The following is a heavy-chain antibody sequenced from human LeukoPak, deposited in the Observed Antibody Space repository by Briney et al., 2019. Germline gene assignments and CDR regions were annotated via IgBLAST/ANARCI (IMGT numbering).Heavy chain of an antibody. D-gene: IGHD3-10*01. V-gene: IGHV3-33*01. CDR2: IWYDGSNK. CDR1: GFTFSSYG. Sequence: GGSLRLSCAASGFTFSSYGMHWVRQAPGKGLEWVAVIWYDGSNKYYADSVKGRFTISRDNSKNTLYLQMNSLRAEDTAVYYCARDASGGSGSYYNEDYFDYWGQGTLVTVSS. J-gene: IGHJ4*02. CDR3: ARDASGGSGSYYNEDYFDY.